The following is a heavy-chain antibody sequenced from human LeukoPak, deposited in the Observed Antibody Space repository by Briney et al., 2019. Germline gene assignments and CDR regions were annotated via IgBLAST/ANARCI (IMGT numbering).Heavy chain of an antibody. D-gene: IGHD5-12*01. Sequence: GGSLRLSCAASGFTFSSYAMSWVRQAPGKGLEWVSAISGSGGSTYYADSVKGRFTISRDNSKNTLYLQMNSLRAEDTAVYYCAKGCRYSGYDEYNYYFDHWGQGTLVTVSS. CDR3: AKGCRYSGYDEYNYYFDH. CDR2: ISGSGGST. J-gene: IGHJ4*02. V-gene: IGHV3-23*01. CDR1: GFTFSSYA.